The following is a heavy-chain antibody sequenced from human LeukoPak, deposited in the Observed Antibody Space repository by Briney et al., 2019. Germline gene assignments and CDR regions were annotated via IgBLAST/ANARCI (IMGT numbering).Heavy chain of an antibody. D-gene: IGHD6-13*01. J-gene: IGHJ4*02. CDR3: ARDLSPYGSSSPDY. Sequence: GASVKVSCKASGYTFTGYYMHWVRQAPGQGLEWMGWINPNSGGTNYAQKFQGRVTMTRDTSISTAYMEPSRLRSDDTAVYYCARDLSPYGSSSPDYWGQGTLVTVSS. CDR2: INPNSGGT. CDR1: GYTFTGYY. V-gene: IGHV1-2*02.